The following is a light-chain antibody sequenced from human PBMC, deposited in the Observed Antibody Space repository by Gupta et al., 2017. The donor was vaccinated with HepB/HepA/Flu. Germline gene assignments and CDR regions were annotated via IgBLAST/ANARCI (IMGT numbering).Light chain of an antibody. V-gene: IGLV3-21*03. CDR3: QVWDSNNDHVV. Sequence: SYVLTPPPSVSVPPGNPARVTCGGDNIGDKSVHWYQQKPGQAPVLVLYDDSDRPSGIPERFSGSNSGNTATVTISRVEVGDEADYYCQVWDSNNDHVVFGGGTKLTVL. CDR1: NIGDKS. J-gene: IGLJ2*01. CDR2: DDS.